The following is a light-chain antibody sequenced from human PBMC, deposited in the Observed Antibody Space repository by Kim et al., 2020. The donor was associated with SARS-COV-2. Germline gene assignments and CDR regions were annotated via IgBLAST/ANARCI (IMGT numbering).Light chain of an antibody. V-gene: IGLV2-14*03. CDR2: DVS. CDR3: SSLTSGSTSVV. J-gene: IGLJ2*01. CDR1: SSDVGAYNR. Sequence: QSITISCTGPSSDVGAYNRVSWYQQYPGKAPKLMIFDVSNRPSGVSNRFSGSKSDNTASLTISGLQAEDEADYFCSSLTSGSTSVVFGGGTQLTVL.